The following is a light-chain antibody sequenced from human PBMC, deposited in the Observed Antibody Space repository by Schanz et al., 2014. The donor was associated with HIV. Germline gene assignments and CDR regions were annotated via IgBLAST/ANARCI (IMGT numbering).Light chain of an antibody. CDR1: QGISSY. CDR3: QQGDYFPLT. V-gene: IGKV1-9*01. CDR2: AAS. J-gene: IGKJ4*01. Sequence: IQLTQSPSSLSAFVGDRVTITCRASQGISSYLAWYQQKPGKPPKLLIYAASTLQSGVPSRFSGSGSGTEFTLTISSLQPEDFGTYYCQQGDYFPLTFGGGTKVEIK.